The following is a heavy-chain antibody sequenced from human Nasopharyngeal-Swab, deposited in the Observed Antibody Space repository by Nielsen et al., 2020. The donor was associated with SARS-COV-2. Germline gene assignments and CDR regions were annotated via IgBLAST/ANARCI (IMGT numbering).Heavy chain of an antibody. V-gene: IGHV3-33*06. CDR2: IWYDGSDK. J-gene: IGHJ4*02. CDR3: VKDYPELVGSSSIFDY. D-gene: IGHD3-10*01. CDR1: GFTFSSYG. Sequence: GGSLRLSCAASGFTFSSYGMHWVRQAPGKGLEWVAVIWYDGSDKYYADSVKGRFTISRDNSKNTLYLQMDSLRAEDTAIYYCVKDYPELVGSSSIFDYWGQGIQVTVSS.